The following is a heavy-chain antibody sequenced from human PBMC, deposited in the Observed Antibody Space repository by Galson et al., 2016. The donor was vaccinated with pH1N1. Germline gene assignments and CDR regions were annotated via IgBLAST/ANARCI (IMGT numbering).Heavy chain of an antibody. V-gene: IGHV3-48*03. Sequence: SLRLSCAASDFTFSSYEMSWVRQAPGKGLGWVAYISSSGSAIYYTDSVEGRFTISRENAGNSLFLQMSSLRAEDTAVYYCARDTSGHAPRPYGAFDIWGQGTMVTVSS. CDR1: DFTFSSYE. D-gene: IGHD3-10*01. CDR2: ISSSGSAI. CDR3: ARDTSGHAPRPYGAFDI. J-gene: IGHJ3*02.